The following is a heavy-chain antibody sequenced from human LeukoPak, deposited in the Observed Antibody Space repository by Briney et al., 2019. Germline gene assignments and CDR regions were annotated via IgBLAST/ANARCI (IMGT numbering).Heavy chain of an antibody. Sequence: GASVKVSCKASRYTFTSYDINWVRQATGQGLEWMGWMNPNSGNTGYAQKFQGRVTITRNTSISTAYMELSSLRSEDTAVYYCARGRRRRDIVVVPATWPMGYWGQGTLVTVSS. V-gene: IGHV1-8*03. CDR1: RYTFTSYD. CDR3: ARGRRRRDIVVVPATWPMGY. CDR2: MNPNSGNT. D-gene: IGHD2-2*01. J-gene: IGHJ4*02.